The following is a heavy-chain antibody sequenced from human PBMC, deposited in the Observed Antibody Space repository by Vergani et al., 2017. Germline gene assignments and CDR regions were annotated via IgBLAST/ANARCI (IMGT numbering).Heavy chain of an antibody. CDR3: ARDPDSSGYYYSDYYYYYGMDV. Sequence: EVQLLESGGGLVQPGGSLRLSCAASGFTFSSYAMSWVRQAPGKGLEWVSAISGSGGSTYYADSVKGRFTISRDNSKNTLYLQMNSLRAEDTAVYYCARDPDSSGYYYSDYYYYYGMDVWGQGTTVTVSS. CDR2: ISGSGGST. V-gene: IGHV3-23*01. CDR1: GFTFSSYA. D-gene: IGHD3-22*01. J-gene: IGHJ6*02.